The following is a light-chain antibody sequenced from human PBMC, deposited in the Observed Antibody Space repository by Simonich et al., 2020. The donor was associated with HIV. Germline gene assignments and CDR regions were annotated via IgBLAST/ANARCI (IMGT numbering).Light chain of an antibody. CDR2: GAS. V-gene: IGKV3-15*01. Sequence: EIVMTQSPATLSVSPGERATLTCRASQSVSSNLAWYQPKPGQAPRLLIYGASTRATGIPARFSGSGSGTDFTLTISSLQPEDFATYYCQQSYSTPFTFGPGTKVDIK. J-gene: IGKJ3*01. CDR3: QQSYSTPFT. CDR1: QSVSSN.